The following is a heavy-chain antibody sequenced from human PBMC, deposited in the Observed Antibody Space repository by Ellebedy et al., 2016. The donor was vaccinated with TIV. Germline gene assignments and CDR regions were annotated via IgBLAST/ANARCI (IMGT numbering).Heavy chain of an antibody. CDR1: GYTFTNYG. D-gene: IGHD3-10*01. V-gene: IGHV1-18*04. J-gene: IGHJ4*02. CDR2: ISAFNGNA. CDR3: ARPTGFRGIIDFDY. Sequence: AASVKVSCKASGYTFTNYGISWARQAPGQGLEWMGWISAFNGNANYAQKFQGRVTMTTDTSTSTAYMELRSLRSDDTAGYYCARPTGFRGIIDFDYWGQGALVTVSS.